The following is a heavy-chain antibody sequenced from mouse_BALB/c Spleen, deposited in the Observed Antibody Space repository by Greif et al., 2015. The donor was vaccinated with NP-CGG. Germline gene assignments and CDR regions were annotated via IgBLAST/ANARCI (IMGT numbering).Heavy chain of an antibody. J-gene: IGHJ1*01. CDR3: ARDDYGTRYFDV. D-gene: IGHD1-1*01. V-gene: IGHV1-80*01. CDR1: GYAFSSYW. CDR2: IYPGDGDT. Sequence: QVQLKQSGAELVRPGSSVKISCKASGYAFSSYWMNWVKQRPGQGLEWIGQIYPGDGDTNYNGKFKGKATLTADKSSSTAYMQLSSLTSEDSAVYFCARDDYGTRYFDVWGAGTTVTVSS.